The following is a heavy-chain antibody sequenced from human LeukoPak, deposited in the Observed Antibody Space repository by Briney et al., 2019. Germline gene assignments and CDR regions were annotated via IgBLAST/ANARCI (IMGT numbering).Heavy chain of an antibody. V-gene: IGHV3-30*02. CDR2: IRYDGSNK. CDR3: AKDYYDSRNAFDI. CDR1: VFTFSSYG. J-gene: IGHJ3*02. Sequence: GGSLRLSCAASVFTFSSYGMHWVRQAPGKGLEGVAFIRYDGSNKYYADSVKGRFTISRDNSKNTLYLQMNSLRAEDTAVYYCAKDYYDSRNAFDIWGQGTMVTVSS. D-gene: IGHD3-22*01.